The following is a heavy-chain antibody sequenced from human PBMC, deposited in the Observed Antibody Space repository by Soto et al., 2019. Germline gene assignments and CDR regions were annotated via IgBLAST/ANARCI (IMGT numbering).Heavy chain of an antibody. D-gene: IGHD3-16*01. CDR2: VHSSGIT. Sequence: SETLSLTCTVSGGSLSNDNFYWSWIRQPPGKGLEWIGYVHSSGITNYNPSLKRRVTISVDTSRNQFSLRLSSVTAADTAVYYCARGITMGQLPSHFDHWGQGTLVTVSS. V-gene: IGHV4-61*01. CDR1: GGSLSNDNFY. J-gene: IGHJ5*02. CDR3: ARGITMGQLPSHFDH.